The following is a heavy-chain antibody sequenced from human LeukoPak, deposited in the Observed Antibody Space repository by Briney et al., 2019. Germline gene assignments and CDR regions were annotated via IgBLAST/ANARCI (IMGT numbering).Heavy chain of an antibody. CDR3: ARDLGSVRNTYDY. J-gene: IGHJ4*02. V-gene: IGHV3-48*04. D-gene: IGHD3-16*02. CDR2: IGISSSTT. CDR1: GFTFSSYA. Sequence: GGSLRLSCAASGFTFSSYAMNWVRQAPGRGLEWVSYIGISSSTTFYADSLRGRFTISRDNAKNSLYLQMNSLRAEDTAVYYCARDLGSVRNTYDYWGQGTLVTVSS.